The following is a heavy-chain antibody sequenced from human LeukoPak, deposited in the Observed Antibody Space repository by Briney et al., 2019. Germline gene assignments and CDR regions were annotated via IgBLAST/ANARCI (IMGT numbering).Heavy chain of an antibody. D-gene: IGHD2-2*01. J-gene: IGHJ5*02. CDR3: ARDVEGVVPAAIGVTTLRWFDP. V-gene: IGHV4-4*07. CDR1: GGSISSYY. Sequence: ASETLSLTCTVSGGSISSYYWSWIRQPAGKGLEWIGRIYTSGSNNYNPSLKSRVTMSVDTSKNQFSLKLSSVTAADTAVYYCARDVEGVVPAAIGVTTLRWFDPWGQGTLVTVSS. CDR2: IYTSGSN.